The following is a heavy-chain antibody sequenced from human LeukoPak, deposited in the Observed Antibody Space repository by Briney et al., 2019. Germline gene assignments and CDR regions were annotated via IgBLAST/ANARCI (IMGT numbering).Heavy chain of an antibody. J-gene: IGHJ5*02. CDR2: IYYSGST. V-gene: IGHV4-39*07. CDR1: GGSISSTNYY. Sequence: PSETLSLTCSVSGGSISSTNYYWGWIRQPPGKGLEWIGSIYYSGSTYYNPSLKSRVTISVDTSKNQFSLKLSSVTAADTAVYYCAKAENYYGSGSYYKSNWFDPWGQGTLVTVSS. CDR3: AKAENYYGSGSYYKSNWFDP. D-gene: IGHD3-10*01.